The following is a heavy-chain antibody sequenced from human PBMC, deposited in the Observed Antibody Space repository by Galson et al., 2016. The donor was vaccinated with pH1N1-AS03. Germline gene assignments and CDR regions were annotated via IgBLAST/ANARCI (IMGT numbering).Heavy chain of an antibody. J-gene: IGHJ3*01. CDR2: IFPGDSDT. Sequence: QSGAEVKKLGDSLKISCKSSGYGFNGYWTGWVRQMPGKGLEWMGIIFPGDSDTRYSPSFQGQVTISADKSTRTTYLQWRSLKASDTAIYYCARPAHYDSSGRDALDVWGQGTMLIVSS. D-gene: IGHD3-22*01. CDR3: ARPAHYDSSGRDALDV. CDR1: GYGFNGYW. V-gene: IGHV5-51*03.